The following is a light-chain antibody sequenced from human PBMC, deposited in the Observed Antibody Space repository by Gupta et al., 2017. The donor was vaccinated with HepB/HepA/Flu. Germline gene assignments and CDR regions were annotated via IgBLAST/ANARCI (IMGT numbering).Light chain of an antibody. CDR1: SSDVGGYNY. Sequence: QSALTQPASVSGSPGQSITISCTGTSSDVGGYNYVSWYQHYPGKAPKRMIYDVSNRPSGVSNRFSGSKSGNTASLTISGLQAEDETEYYCTSYTGSIQVIFGGGTKLTVL. CDR3: TSYTGSIQVI. J-gene: IGLJ2*01. CDR2: DVS. V-gene: IGLV2-14*03.